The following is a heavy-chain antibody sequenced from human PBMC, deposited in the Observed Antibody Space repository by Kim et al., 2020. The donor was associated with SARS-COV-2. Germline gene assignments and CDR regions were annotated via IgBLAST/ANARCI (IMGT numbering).Heavy chain of an antibody. J-gene: IGHJ3*02. CDR2: SGRT. Sequence: SGRTYSNPSLKSRVTISVDTSKNQFSLKLSSVTAADTAVYYCARDDAFDIWGQGTMVTVSS. V-gene: IGHV4-31*02. CDR3: ARDDAFDI.